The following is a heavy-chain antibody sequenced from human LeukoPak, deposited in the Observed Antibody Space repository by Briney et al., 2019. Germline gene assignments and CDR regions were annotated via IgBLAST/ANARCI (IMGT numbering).Heavy chain of an antibody. D-gene: IGHD3-22*01. V-gene: IGHV1-8*01. CDR3: ARGRYYYDSSGYYFQYFQH. Sequence: ASVKVSCKASGYTFTSYDINWVRQATGQGLEWMGWMNPNSGNTGYAQKFQGRVTMTRNTSISTAHMELSSLRSEDTAVYYCARGRYYYDSSGYYFQYFQHWGQGTLVTVSS. CDR2: MNPNSGNT. CDR1: GYTFTSYD. J-gene: IGHJ1*01.